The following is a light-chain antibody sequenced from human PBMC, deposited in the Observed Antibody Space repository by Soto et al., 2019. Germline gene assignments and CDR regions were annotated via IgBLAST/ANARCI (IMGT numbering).Light chain of an antibody. Sequence: SVLTRPRSASGPPVKSVTISCTGTSSDVGVYNYVSLYQQHPGKAPTLMIYDVTKRPSGVPDRFSGSKSANTASLTSSGLQAEDEADYFCCSYAGSYTFVFGTGTKVTVL. J-gene: IGLJ1*01. CDR2: DVT. CDR1: SSDVGVYNY. V-gene: IGLV2-11*01. CDR3: CSYAGSYTFV.